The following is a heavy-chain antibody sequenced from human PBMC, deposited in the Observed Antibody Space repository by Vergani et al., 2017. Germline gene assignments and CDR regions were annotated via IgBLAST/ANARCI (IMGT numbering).Heavy chain of an antibody. Sequence: DVHLAESGGGFFQPGGSLRLSCSASGFSFNSYWMHWVRQVPGKGLLWVSRIKSDGSITAYADSVKGRFTISRDNSKNTLYLQMNSLRVEDTGVYFCARAYGIASGYSADSFDPWGQGTLVSVSS. CDR2: IKSDGSIT. CDR1: GFSFNSYW. D-gene: IGHD5-12*01. J-gene: IGHJ5*02. CDR3: ARAYGIASGYSADSFDP. V-gene: IGHV3-74*03.